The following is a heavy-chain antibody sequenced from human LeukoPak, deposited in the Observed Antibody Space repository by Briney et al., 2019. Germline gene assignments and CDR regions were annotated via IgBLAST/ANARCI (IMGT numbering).Heavy chain of an antibody. CDR1: GFSFSSYN. CDR2: ISSSGSTV. J-gene: IGHJ6*04. CDR3: ARALGSALDV. Sequence: GGSLRLSCVGSGFSFSSYNMNWVRQAPGKGLEWVSYISSSGSTVYYAGSVRGRFTISRDNARNSLYLQMAGLTAEDTAVYYCARALGSALDVWGNGTTVTVSS. V-gene: IGHV3-48*01. D-gene: IGHD3-16*01.